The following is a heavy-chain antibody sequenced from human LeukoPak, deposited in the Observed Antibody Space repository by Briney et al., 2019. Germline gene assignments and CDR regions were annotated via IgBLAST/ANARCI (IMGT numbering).Heavy chain of an antibody. J-gene: IGHJ4*02. Sequence: PSETLSLTCVVYSGSFSGYYWSWIRQPPGKGLEWIGEIDRSGSTTYNPSLKSRVNVLLDTSKNQFSMILSSVTAADTAVYYCARGYGSGSYYVYWGQGNLVAVSS. CDR2: IDRSGST. CDR1: SGSFSGYY. V-gene: IGHV4-34*01. CDR3: ARGYGSGSYYVY. D-gene: IGHD3-10*01.